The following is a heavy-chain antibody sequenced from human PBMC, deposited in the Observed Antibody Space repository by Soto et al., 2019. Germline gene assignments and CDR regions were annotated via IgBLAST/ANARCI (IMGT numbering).Heavy chain of an antibody. V-gene: IGHV4-59*01. J-gene: IGHJ5*02. D-gene: IGHD3-3*01. CDR2: IYYSGST. Sequence: PSETLSLTCTVSGGSISSYYWSWIRQPPGTGLEGIGYIYYSGSTNYNPSLKSRVTISVDTSKNQYSLKLSSVTAADAAVDYCARGLGTYDFWSGYRSVYNCFDPWGQGTLVTVST. CDR1: GGSISSYY. CDR3: ARGLGTYDFWSGYRSVYNCFDP.